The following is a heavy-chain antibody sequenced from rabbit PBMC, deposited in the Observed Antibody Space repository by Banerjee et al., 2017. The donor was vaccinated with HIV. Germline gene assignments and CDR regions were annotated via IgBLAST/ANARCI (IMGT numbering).Heavy chain of an antibody. V-gene: IGHV1S40*01. CDR1: GFSLNIYE. D-gene: IGHD7-1*01. CDR3: ARDRDTGTVYYFDL. J-gene: IGHJ4*01. CDR2: IYAGSSGST. Sequence: QQLVESGGGLVKPGASLTLTCTVSGFSLNIYEMCWVRQAPGKGLEWIGCIYAGSSGSTWYASWAKGRFTISKTSSTTVTLQMTSLTAADTATYFCARDRDTGTVYYFDLWGQGTLVTVS.